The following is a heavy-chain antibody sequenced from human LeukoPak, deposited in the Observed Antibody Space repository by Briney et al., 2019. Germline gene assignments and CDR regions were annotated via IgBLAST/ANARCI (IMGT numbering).Heavy chain of an antibody. V-gene: IGHV4-59*01. J-gene: IGHJ4*02. CDR3: ARGRAAAGTPVDY. Sequence: SETLSLTCIVSGAAMTSYHWNWIRQTPGKRLEWIGYIYHRANTNFITSYSSSLRSRVSMSVDMSKNQFSLKLNSVTAADTAVYYCARGRAAAGTPVDYWGQGILVTVSS. CDR2: IYHRANT. D-gene: IGHD6-13*01. CDR1: GAAMTSYH.